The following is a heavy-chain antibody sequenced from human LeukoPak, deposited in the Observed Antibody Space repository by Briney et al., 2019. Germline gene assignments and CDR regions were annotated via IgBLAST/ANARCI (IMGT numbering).Heavy chain of an antibody. J-gene: IGHJ4*02. V-gene: IGHV3-48*02. Sequence: GGSLRLSCAASGFTFTTYSMNWVRQAPGKGLEWVSYISGSTSTIKYADSVMGRFTISRDNAKNSLYLQMNSLRDEDTAVYYCARDLYGDYSFDYWGQGTLLTVSS. D-gene: IGHD4-17*01. CDR1: GFTFTTYS. CDR3: ARDLYGDYSFDY. CDR2: ISGSTSTI.